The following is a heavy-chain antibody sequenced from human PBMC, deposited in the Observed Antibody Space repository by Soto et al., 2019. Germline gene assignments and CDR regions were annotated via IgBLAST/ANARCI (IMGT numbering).Heavy chain of an antibody. CDR3: AKAVDGPHCTRTSRLFYFDY. CDR2: ISAPGST. D-gene: IGHD2-8*01. Sequence: GGALRLSCAASGFTFTSYAMNWVRLAPGKXLKWVSTISAPGSTQHADYVTPRLKIPRDTSTHTLYLHMRSLREQDTAVYFCAKAVDGPHCTRTSRLFYFDYWGQGTLVTVSS. J-gene: IGHJ4*02. CDR1: GFTFTSYA. V-gene: IGHV3-23*01.